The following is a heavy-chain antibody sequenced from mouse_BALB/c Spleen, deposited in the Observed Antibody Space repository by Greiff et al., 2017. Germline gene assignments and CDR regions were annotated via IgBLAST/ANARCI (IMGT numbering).Heavy chain of an antibody. D-gene: IGHD1-1*01. CDR3: NVLTTVVSPSY. CDR1: GFNIKDYY. V-gene: IGHV14-4*02. Sequence: EVQLVESGAELVRSGASVKLSCTASGFNIKDYYMHWVKQRPEQGLEWIGWIDPENGDTEYAPKFQGKATMTADTSSNTAYLQLSSLTSEDTAVYYCNVLTTVVSPSYWGQGTLVTVSA. CDR2: IDPENGDT. J-gene: IGHJ3*01.